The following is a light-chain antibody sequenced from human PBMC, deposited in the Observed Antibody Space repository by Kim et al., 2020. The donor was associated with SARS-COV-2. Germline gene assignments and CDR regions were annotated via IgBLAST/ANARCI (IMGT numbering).Light chain of an antibody. J-gene: IGLJ3*02. Sequence: QRFTVSFSGSSSNIGSNYVYLYQQLPGTAPKLLIYRNNQRPSGVPDRFSGSKSGTSASLAISGLRSEDEADYYCAAWDDSLSGPVFGGGTQLTVL. CDR1: SSNIGSNY. V-gene: IGLV1-47*01. CDR3: AAWDDSLSGPV. CDR2: RNN.